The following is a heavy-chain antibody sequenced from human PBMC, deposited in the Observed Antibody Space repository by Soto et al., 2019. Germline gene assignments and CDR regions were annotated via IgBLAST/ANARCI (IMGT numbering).Heavy chain of an antibody. V-gene: IGHV1-69*13. Sequence: ASVKVSCKASGGTFSSYAISWVRQAPGQGLEWMGGIIPIFGTANYAQKFQGRVTITADESTSTAYMELSSLRSEDTAMYYCASYGNGDYVNYWGQGTLVTVSS. CDR2: IIPIFGTA. D-gene: IGHD4-17*01. CDR3: ASYGNGDYVNY. CDR1: GGTFSSYA. J-gene: IGHJ4*02.